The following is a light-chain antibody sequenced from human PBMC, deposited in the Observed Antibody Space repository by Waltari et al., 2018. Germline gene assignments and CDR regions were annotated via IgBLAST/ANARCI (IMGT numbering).Light chain of an antibody. V-gene: IGKV3-15*01. J-gene: IGKJ1*01. CDR3: QHYNDGPEWT. CDR1: HSVRSN. Sequence: EIVMTQSPATLSVSPGERAPLSCRASHSVRSNLAWYQQTPGQAPRPLIYGASTRATGVPARFSGSGSGREFTLTISSLQSEDFAVYYCQHYNDGPEWTFGQGTKVEIK. CDR2: GAS.